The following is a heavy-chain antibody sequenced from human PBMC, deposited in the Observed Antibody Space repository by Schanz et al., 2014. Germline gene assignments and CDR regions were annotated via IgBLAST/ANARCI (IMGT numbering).Heavy chain of an antibody. Sequence: EAQVVESGGGLVQPGGSLRLSCAASGFTFSSYAMSWVRQAPGKGLEWVSAISGSGGSTYFADFVKGRFTISRDNSKNTLYLQMNSLRAEDTAVYYCASSSYRLLSYYYAMDVWGQGTTVTVSS. CDR3: ASSSYRLLSYYYAMDV. D-gene: IGHD1-26*01. J-gene: IGHJ6*02. V-gene: IGHV3-23*04. CDR2: ISGSGGST. CDR1: GFTFSSYA.